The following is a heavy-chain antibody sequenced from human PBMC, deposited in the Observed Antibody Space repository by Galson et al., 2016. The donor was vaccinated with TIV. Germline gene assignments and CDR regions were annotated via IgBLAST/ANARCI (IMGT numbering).Heavy chain of an antibody. CDR1: GDSVSSNSA. CDR2: TYYRSKWYN. CDR3: ARDRTLPGYYYNGMDV. V-gene: IGHV6-1*01. Sequence: CAISGDSVSSNSAWNWIRQSPSRGLEWLGRTYYRSKWYNDYALSVKSRITINPDTTKNQFSLQLNYMTPEDTAVYYCARDRTLPGYYYNGMDVWGQGTTVTVSS. J-gene: IGHJ6*02. D-gene: IGHD1/OR15-1a*01.